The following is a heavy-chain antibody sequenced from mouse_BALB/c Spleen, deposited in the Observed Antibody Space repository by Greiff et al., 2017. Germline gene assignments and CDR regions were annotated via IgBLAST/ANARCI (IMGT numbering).Heavy chain of an antibody. Sequence: QVHVKQPGAELVKPGASVKLSCKASGYTFTSYWMHWVKQRPGQGLEWIGEIDPSDSYTNYNQKFKGKATLTVDKSSSTAYMQLSSLTSEDSAVYYCARPYDGYYGAMDYWGQGTSVTVSS. CDR1: GYTFTSYW. CDR2: IDPSDSYT. J-gene: IGHJ4*01. V-gene: IGHV1-69*02. D-gene: IGHD2-3*01. CDR3: ARPYDGYYGAMDY.